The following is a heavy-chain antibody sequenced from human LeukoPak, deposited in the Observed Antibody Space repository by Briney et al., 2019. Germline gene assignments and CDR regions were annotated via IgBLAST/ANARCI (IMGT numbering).Heavy chain of an antibody. CDR3: AKDHLVTMVRGVITPENWFDP. J-gene: IGHJ5*02. D-gene: IGHD3-10*01. Sequence: GGSLRLSCVASGFTFSNYDMNWVRQAPGKGLEWVSFISSSSSYIYYADSVKGRFTISRDNSKNTLYLQMNSLRAEDTAVYYCAKDHLVTMVRGVITPENWFDPWGQGTLVTVSS. CDR1: GFTFSNYD. V-gene: IGHV3-21*04. CDR2: ISSSSSYI.